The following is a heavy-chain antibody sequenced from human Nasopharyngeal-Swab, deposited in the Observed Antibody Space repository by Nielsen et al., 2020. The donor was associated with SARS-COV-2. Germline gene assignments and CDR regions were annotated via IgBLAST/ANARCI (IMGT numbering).Heavy chain of an antibody. CDR3: AKDDPYYYDSSGHEDWFDP. CDR1: GFTFSSYA. Sequence: GESLKISCAASGFTFSSYAMSWVRQAPGKGLEWVSAISGSGGSTYYADSVKGRFTISRDNSKNTLYLQMNSLRAEDTAVYHCAKDDPYYYDSSGHEDWFDPWGQGTLVTVSS. V-gene: IGHV3-23*01. D-gene: IGHD3-22*01. J-gene: IGHJ5*02. CDR2: ISGSGGST.